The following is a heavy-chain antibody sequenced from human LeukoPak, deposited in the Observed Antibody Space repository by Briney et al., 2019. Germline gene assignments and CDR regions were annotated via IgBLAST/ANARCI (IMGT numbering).Heavy chain of an antibody. V-gene: IGHV3-53*01. CDR1: GFTVSSNY. CDR3: AKDKLRYFDRDAFDI. J-gene: IGHJ3*02. D-gene: IGHD3-9*01. CDR2: IYSGGST. Sequence: GGSLRLSCAASGFTVSSNYMSWVRQAPGKGLEWVSVIYSGGSTYYADSVKGRFTISRDNSKNTLYLQMNSLRAEDTAVYYCAKDKLRYFDRDAFDIWGKGTTVTVSS.